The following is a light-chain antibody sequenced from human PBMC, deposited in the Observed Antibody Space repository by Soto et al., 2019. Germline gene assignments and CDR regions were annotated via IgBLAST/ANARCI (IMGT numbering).Light chain of an antibody. CDR3: SAYTSRSTLV. Sequence: QSALTQPASVSGSPGQSITISCTGTSSDVGGYNLVSWYQQLPGKAPKLLIYEVRSRPSGISYRFSGSKSGTTASLTISSLLPEDEADYYCSAYTSRSTLVFGGGTKLTVL. J-gene: IGLJ2*01. V-gene: IGLV2-14*01. CDR1: SSDVGGYNL. CDR2: EVR.